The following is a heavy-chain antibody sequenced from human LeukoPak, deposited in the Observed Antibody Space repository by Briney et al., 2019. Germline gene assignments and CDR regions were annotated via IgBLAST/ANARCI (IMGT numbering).Heavy chain of an antibody. CDR1: GGSISSSSYY. J-gene: IGHJ4*02. D-gene: IGHD6-19*01. Sequence: SETLSLTCTVSGGSISSSSYYWGWIRQPPGKGLEWIGSIYYSGSTYYNPSLKSRVTISVDTSKNQFSLKLSSVTAADTAVYYCAREAIAVARRPDYWGQGTLVTASS. CDR3: AREAIAVARRPDY. V-gene: IGHV4-39*02. CDR2: IYYSGST.